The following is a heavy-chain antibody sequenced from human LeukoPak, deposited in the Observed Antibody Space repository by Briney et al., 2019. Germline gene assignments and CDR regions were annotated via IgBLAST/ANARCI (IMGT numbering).Heavy chain of an antibody. CDR1: GGSISSYY. Sequence: SETLSLTCTVSGGSISSYYWSWIRQPPGKGLEWIGYIYYSGSTNYNPSLKSRVTISVDTSKNQFSLKLSSVTAADTAVYYCAAYSNYWRDYWGQGTLVTVSS. J-gene: IGHJ4*02. V-gene: IGHV4-59*01. D-gene: IGHD4-11*01. CDR3: AAYSNYWRDY. CDR2: IYYSGST.